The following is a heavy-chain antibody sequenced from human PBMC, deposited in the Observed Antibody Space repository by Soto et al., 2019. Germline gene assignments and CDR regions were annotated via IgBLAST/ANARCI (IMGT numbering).Heavy chain of an antibody. V-gene: IGHV4-4*02. J-gene: IGHJ4*02. CDR3: ARTRYYDFWSGYNY. CDR1: GGSISSSNW. CDR2: IYHSGST. Sequence: SSETLSLTCAVSGGSISSSNWWSWVRQPPGKGLEWIGEIYHSGSTNYSPSLKSRVTISVDKSKNQFSLKLSSVTAADTAVYYCARTRYYDFWSGYNYWGQGTLVTVSS. D-gene: IGHD3-3*01.